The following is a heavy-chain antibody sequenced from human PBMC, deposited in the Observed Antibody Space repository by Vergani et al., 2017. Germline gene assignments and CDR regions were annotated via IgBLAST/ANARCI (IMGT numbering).Heavy chain of an antibody. CDR3: ARHGEDKNCGGDCYSGYYYGMDV. V-gene: IGHV5-51*01. D-gene: IGHD2-21*02. CDR2: IYPGDSDT. J-gene: IGHJ6*02. CDR1: RYSFTSYW. Sequence: EVQLVQSGAEVKKPGESLKISCKGSRYSFTSYWIGWVRQMPGKGLEWMGIIYPGDSDTRYSPSFQGQVTISADKSISTAYLQWSSLQASDTAMYYCARHGEDKNCGGDCYSGYYYGMDVWGQGTTVTVSS.